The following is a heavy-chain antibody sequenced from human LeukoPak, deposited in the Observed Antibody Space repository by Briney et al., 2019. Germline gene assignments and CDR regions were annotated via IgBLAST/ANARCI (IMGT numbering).Heavy chain of an antibody. J-gene: IGHJ6*03. D-gene: IGHD3-10*01. CDR1: GFTFDDYA. CDR3: ARDRWETYYYGSGSCYYYYYYMDV. V-gene: IGHV3-9*01. Sequence: GRSLRLSCAASGFTFDDYAMHWVRQAPGKGLEWVSGISRNSGSISYADSVKGRFTISRDNAKNSLYLQMNSLRAEDTAVYYCARDRWETYYYGSGSCYYYYYYMDVWGKGTTVTVSS. CDR2: ISRNSGSI.